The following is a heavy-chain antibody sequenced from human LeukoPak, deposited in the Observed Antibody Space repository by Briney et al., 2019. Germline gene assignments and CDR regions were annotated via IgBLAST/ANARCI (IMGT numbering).Heavy chain of an antibody. CDR2: IYYSGST. V-gene: IGHV4-59*08. CDR3: ARHGGSYLSSWDY. CDR1: GGSISSYY. J-gene: IGHJ4*02. Sequence: SETLSLTCTVSGGSISSYYWSWIRQPPGKGLEWIGYIYYSGSTNYNPSLKSRVTISVDTSKNQFSLKLSSVTAADTAVYYCARHGGSYLSSWDYWGQGTLVTVSS. D-gene: IGHD1-26*01.